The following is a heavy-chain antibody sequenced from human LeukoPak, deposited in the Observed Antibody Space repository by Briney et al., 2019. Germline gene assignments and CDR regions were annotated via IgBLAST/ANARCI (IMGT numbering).Heavy chain of an antibody. Sequence: PGGSLRLSCEASGFTFSSYWMHWVRQAPGKGLVWVSRINSDGSTTTYADSVKGRFTISRDNAKNTLYLQMNSLRADDTAVYYCARGYSSGWYLFGDYWGQGTLVTVSS. J-gene: IGHJ4*02. CDR3: ARGYSSGWYLFGDY. V-gene: IGHV3-74*01. CDR1: GFTFSSYW. CDR2: INSDGSTT. D-gene: IGHD6-19*01.